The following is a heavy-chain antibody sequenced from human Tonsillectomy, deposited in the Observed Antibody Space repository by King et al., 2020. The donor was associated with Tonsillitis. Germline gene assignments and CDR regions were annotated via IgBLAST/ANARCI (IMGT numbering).Heavy chain of an antibody. J-gene: IGHJ4*02. CDR3: TTLGYSYPFDY. CDR1: CFTFNEAW. D-gene: IGHD5-18*01. V-gene: IGHV3-15*07. Sequence: EVQLVESGGGLVKPGGFLRLSCVASCFTFNEAWMKWVSQAPGTGLEWVSRLKSKIYGVATDYAAPMKGRLTISRDDSTNTCYLQMNSLKIEDTAVYFCTTLGYSYPFDYWGQGTLVTVSS. CDR2: LKSKIYGVAT.